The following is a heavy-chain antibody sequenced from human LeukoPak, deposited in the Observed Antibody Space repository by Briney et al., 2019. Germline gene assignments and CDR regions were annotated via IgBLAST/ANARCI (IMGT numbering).Heavy chain of an antibody. CDR2: ISSSGSTI. J-gene: IGHJ6*03. CDR1: GFTFSDYY. Sequence: GGSLRLSCAAPGFTFSDYYMSWIRQAPGKGLEWVSYISSSGSTIYYADSVKGRFTISRDNAKNSLYLQMNSLRAEDTAVYYCARVAVVTPYYYYYMDVWGKGTTVTVSS. V-gene: IGHV3-11*01. CDR3: ARVAVVTPYYYYYMDV. D-gene: IGHD4-23*01.